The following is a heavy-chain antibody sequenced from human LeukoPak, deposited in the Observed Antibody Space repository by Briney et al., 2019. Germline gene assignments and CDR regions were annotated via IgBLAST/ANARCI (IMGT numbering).Heavy chain of an antibody. CDR3: AKDLGSIFGVVFPH. CDR1: GFTFSSYA. V-gene: IGHV3-23*01. D-gene: IGHD3-3*01. J-gene: IGHJ4*02. CDR2: ISGSGGSS. Sequence: SGGSLRLSCAASGFTFSSYAMSWVRQAPGKGLEWVSAISGSGGSSYYADSVKGRFTISRDNSKDTLYLQMNSLRAEDTAVYYCAKDLGSIFGVVFPHWGQGTLVTVSS.